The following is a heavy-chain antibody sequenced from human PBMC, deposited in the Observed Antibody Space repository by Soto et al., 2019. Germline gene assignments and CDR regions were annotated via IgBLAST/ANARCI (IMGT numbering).Heavy chain of an antibody. CDR3: ASLVGATSVDY. CDR1: GGSISSSSYY. D-gene: IGHD1-26*01. J-gene: IGHJ4*02. CDR2: IYYSGST. V-gene: IGHV4-39*01. Sequence: LSLTCTVSGGSISSSSYYWGWIRQPPGKGLEWIGSIYYSGSTYYNPSLKSRVTISVDTSKNQFSLKLSSVTAADTAVYYCASLVGATSVDYWGQGTLVTVSS.